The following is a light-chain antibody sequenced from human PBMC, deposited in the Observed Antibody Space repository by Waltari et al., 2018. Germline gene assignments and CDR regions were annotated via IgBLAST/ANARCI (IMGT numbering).Light chain of an antibody. Sequence: EFVLTQSPGTLSLSPGERATLSCRASQSLSRSRLAWYQQKPGQAPRLLIYAASSRATGIPDRFSGSGSGTDFSLTISRVEPEDFAVYYCQQYGSSVMYTFGQGNKLEIQ. V-gene: IGKV3-20*01. J-gene: IGKJ2*01. CDR3: QQYGSSVMYT. CDR2: AAS. CDR1: QSLSRSR.